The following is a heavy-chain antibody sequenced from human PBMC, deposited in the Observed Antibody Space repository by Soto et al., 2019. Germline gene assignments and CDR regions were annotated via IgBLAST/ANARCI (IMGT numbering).Heavy chain of an antibody. D-gene: IGHD3-9*01. V-gene: IGHV3-33*03. Sequence: GGSLRLSCAASGFTFSSYGMHWVRQAPGKGLEWVAVIWYDGSNKYHADSVKGRFTISRDNAKNSLYLQMNSLRAEDTALYYCAKDMVGGVLTAYYYFDYWGQGTLVTVSS. CDR2: IWYDGSNK. J-gene: IGHJ4*02. CDR3: AKDMVGGVLTAYYYFDY. CDR1: GFTFSSYG.